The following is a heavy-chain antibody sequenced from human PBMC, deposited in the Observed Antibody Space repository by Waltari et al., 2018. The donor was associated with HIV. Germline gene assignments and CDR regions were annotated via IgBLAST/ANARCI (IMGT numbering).Heavy chain of an antibody. CDR1: GGSIRRSSYY. Sequence: QLQLQESGPGLVQPSETLSLTCTVSGGSIRRSSYYWAWVRQPPGKGLGWIGSVYYSGSTYYDPSLKSRVTISADTSKSQFSLKVSSVTAADTAVYYCVTYCGGDCYSGYYYGMDVWGKGTTVTVSS. V-gene: IGHV4-39*01. J-gene: IGHJ6*04. CDR3: VTYCGGDCYSGYYYGMDV. D-gene: IGHD2-21*02. CDR2: VYYSGST.